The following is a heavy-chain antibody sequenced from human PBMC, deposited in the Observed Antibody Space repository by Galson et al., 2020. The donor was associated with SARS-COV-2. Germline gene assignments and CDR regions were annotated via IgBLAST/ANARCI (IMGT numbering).Heavy chain of an antibody. Sequence: SETLSLTCTVSGGSISSSSYYWGWIRQPPGKGLEWIGSIYYSGSTYYNPSLKSRVTISVDTSKNQFSLKLSSVTAADTAVYYCARRFDYVWGSYRPHQNSDAFDIWGQGTMVTVSS. J-gene: IGHJ3*02. D-gene: IGHD3-16*02. CDR3: ARRFDYVWGSYRPHQNSDAFDI. CDR2: IYYSGST. CDR1: GGSISSSSYY. V-gene: IGHV4-39*01.